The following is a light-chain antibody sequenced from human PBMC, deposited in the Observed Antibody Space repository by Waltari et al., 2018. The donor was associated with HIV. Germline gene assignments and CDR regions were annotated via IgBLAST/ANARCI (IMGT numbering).Light chain of an antibody. Sequence: QSALTQPASVSGSPGQSLTISCTGTSSDVGGYNHVYWYQQHPGKAPKLMIHDVIKRPSGVSNRFSGSKSGNTASLTISGLQAEDEADYYCCSYAGSSTYVFGTGTKVTVL. J-gene: IGLJ1*01. CDR1: SSDVGGYNH. CDR2: DVI. V-gene: IGLV2-23*02. CDR3: CSYAGSSTYV.